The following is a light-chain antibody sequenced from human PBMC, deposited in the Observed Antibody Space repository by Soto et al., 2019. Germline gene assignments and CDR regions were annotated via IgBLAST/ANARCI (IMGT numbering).Light chain of an antibody. CDR2: AVT. Sequence: QSVLTQPASVSGSPGQSIAISCTGTSSDVGSYNLISWYQQHPGKAPKLLISAVTKRPSGVSDRFSGSRSGNTASLTISGLLAEDDADYYCCSYAAGRIDVVFGGGTKLTVL. CDR3: CSYAAGRIDVV. V-gene: IGLV2-23*02. CDR1: SSDVGSYNL. J-gene: IGLJ2*01.